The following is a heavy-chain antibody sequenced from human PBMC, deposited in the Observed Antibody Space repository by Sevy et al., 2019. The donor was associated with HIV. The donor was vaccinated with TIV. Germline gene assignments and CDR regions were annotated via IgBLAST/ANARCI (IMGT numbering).Heavy chain of an antibody. D-gene: IGHD3-10*01. CDR1: GGSISSSSYY. J-gene: IGHJ5*02. CDR3: ARQLRTYYYGWGWFDP. CDR2: IYYSGST. Sequence: SETLSLTCTVSGGSISSSSYYWGWIRQPPGKGREWIGSIYYSGSTYYNPPLKSRVTISVDTSKNQFSLKLSSVTAADTAVYYCARQLRTYYYGWGWFDPWGQGTLVTVSS. V-gene: IGHV4-39*01.